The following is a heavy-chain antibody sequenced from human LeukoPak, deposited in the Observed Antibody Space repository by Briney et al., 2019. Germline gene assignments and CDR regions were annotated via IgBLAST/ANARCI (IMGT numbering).Heavy chain of an antibody. J-gene: IGHJ4*02. D-gene: IGHD3-22*01. CDR2: ISGSGDNT. CDR1: GFTFSSYA. Sequence: GGPLRLSCAASGFTFSSYAMSWVRQAPGKGLEWVSGISGSGDNTYYADSVKGRFTISRDNPKNTLYVQVNSLGTEDTAAYYCAKGSYYDSSGSFYFDYWGQGTLVTVSS. V-gene: IGHV3-23*01. CDR3: AKGSYYDSSGSFYFDY.